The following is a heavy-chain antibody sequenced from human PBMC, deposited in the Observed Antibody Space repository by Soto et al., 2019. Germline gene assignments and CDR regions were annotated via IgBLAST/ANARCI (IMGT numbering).Heavy chain of an antibody. CDR3: AKMTRGYTYGLDY. V-gene: IGHV3-33*03. J-gene: IGHJ4*02. CDR2: ISFDGSDI. D-gene: IGHD5-18*01. CDR1: GFTFNRHG. Sequence: QVQLTESGGGVVQPGKSLRLSCEGSGFTFNRHGMHWVRQAPGKGLEWRAVISFDGSDIYYADSVKGRFTISRDNSEKTVYLHMSSLRPEDTATYFCAKMTRGYTYGLDYWGQGTLVTVSS.